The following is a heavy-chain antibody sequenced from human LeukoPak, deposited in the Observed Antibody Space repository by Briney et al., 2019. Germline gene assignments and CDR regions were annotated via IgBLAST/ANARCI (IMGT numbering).Heavy chain of an antibody. CDR1: GGSFSGYY. D-gene: IGHD4-11*01. V-gene: IGHV4-34*01. Sequence: SETLSLTCAVYGGSFSGYYWSWIRQPPGKGLEWIGEINHSGSTNYNPSLKSRVTISVDTSKNQFSLKLSSVTAADTAVYYSARDYSNRLYGMDVWGQGTTVTVSS. J-gene: IGHJ6*02. CDR2: INHSGST. CDR3: ARDYSNRLYGMDV.